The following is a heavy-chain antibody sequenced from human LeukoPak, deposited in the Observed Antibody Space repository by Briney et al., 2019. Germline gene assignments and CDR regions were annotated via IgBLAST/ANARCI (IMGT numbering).Heavy chain of an antibody. CDR2: VSGGGDGS. D-gene: IGHD2-8*01. Sequence: QPGGSLRLSCVASGLTFSSYALAWLRQTPGKGLEWVAAVSGGGDGSHFADSVKGRFTISRDNSKNTIYLQMNNLRADDTAIYFCGSDPNGNYVGALGFWGRGTLVTVSS. CDR1: GLTFSSYA. V-gene: IGHV3-23*01. J-gene: IGHJ4*01. CDR3: GSDPNGNYVGALGF.